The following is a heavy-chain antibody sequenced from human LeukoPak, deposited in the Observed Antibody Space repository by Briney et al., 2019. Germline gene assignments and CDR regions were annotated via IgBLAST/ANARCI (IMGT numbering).Heavy chain of an antibody. D-gene: IGHD3-9*01. CDR3: AKGRYFDWQNAFDI. CDR2: ISGSGGST. Sequence: GGTLRLSCAASGFTFSSYGMSWVRQAPGKGLEWVSAISGSGGSTYYADSVKGRFTISRDNSKNTLYLQMNSLRAEDTAVYYCAKGRYFDWQNAFDIWGQGTMVTVSS. V-gene: IGHV3-23*01. CDR1: GFTFSSYG. J-gene: IGHJ3*02.